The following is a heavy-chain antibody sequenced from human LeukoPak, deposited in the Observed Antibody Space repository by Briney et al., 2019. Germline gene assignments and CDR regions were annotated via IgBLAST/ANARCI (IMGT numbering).Heavy chain of an antibody. CDR3: ATSVTGNLYYFDY. J-gene: IGHJ4*02. Sequence: GGSLRLSCAASGFSFSTHWMSWARQAPGKGLEWVANIKQDGSERYYVDSVKGRFTISRDNAKNSLYLQMNSLRAEDTAVYYCATSVTGNLYYFDYWGQETLVTVSS. D-gene: IGHD3-9*01. CDR1: GFSFSTHW. V-gene: IGHV3-7*01. CDR2: IKQDGSER.